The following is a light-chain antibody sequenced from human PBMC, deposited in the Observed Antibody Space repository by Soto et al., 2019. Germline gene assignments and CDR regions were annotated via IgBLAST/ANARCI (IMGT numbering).Light chain of an antibody. CDR2: GAS. Sequence: ELVFTHSPSTISVSXVVRATLSXXXSQSVSSSYLAWYQQKPGQAPRLLIYGASSRATGIPDRFSGSGSGTDFTLTISRLEPEDFAVYYCQQYGSSPQTFGQGTKVDIK. CDR1: QSVSSSY. CDR3: QQYGSSPQT. J-gene: IGKJ1*01. V-gene: IGKV3-20*01.